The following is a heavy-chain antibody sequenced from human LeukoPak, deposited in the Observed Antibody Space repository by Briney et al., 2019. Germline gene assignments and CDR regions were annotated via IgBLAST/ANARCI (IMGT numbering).Heavy chain of an antibody. CDR2: ISSSSSYI. CDR1: GFTFSSDS. V-gene: IGHV3-21*01. Sequence: GGSLRLSCAASGFTFSSDSMNWVRQAPGKGLEWVSSISSSSSYIYYADSVKGRFTISRDNAKSSLYLQMNSLRAEDTAVYYCARAGIAVAARAFDYWGQGTLVTVSS. J-gene: IGHJ4*02. CDR3: ARAGIAVAARAFDY. D-gene: IGHD6-19*01.